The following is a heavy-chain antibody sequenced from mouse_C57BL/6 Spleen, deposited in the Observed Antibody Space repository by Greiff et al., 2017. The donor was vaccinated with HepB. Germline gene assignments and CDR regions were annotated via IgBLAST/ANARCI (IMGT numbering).Heavy chain of an antibody. CDR2: ISYDGSN. Sequence: ESGPGLVKPSQSLSLTCSVTGYSITSGYYWNWIRQFPGNKLEWMGYISYDGSNNYNPSLKNRISITRDTSKNQFFLKLNSVTTEDTATYYCARESPLWYFDVWGTGTTVTVSS. V-gene: IGHV3-6*01. CDR3: ARESPLWYFDV. J-gene: IGHJ1*03. CDR1: GYSITSGYY.